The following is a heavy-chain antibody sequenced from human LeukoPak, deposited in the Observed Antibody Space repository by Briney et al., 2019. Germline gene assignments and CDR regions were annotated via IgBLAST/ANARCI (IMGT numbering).Heavy chain of an antibody. Sequence: SVKVSCKASGGTFSSYAISWVRQAPGQGLEWMGGIIPIFGTANYAQKFQVRVTMTEDTSTDTAYMELSSLRSEDTAVYYCATGYCSSTSCYGGLRDWFDPWGQGTLVTVSS. CDR1: GGTFSSYA. J-gene: IGHJ5*02. V-gene: IGHV1-69*06. CDR3: ATGYCSSTSCYGGLRDWFDP. D-gene: IGHD2-2*03. CDR2: IIPIFGTA.